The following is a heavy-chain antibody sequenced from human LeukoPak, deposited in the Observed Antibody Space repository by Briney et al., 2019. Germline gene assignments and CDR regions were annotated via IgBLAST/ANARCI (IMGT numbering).Heavy chain of an antibody. D-gene: IGHD1-26*01. CDR3: AKASSGSYSCFDY. CDR2: ISGSASST. V-gene: IGHV3-23*01. J-gene: IGHJ4*02. Sequence: HTGRSLRLSCAASGFIFSSYAMSWVRQAPGKGLEWVSAISGSASSTYYADSVKVRFTISRDNSKNTLYLQMNSLRAEATAVYYCAKASSGSYSCFDYWGQGTLVPVS. CDR1: GFIFSSYA.